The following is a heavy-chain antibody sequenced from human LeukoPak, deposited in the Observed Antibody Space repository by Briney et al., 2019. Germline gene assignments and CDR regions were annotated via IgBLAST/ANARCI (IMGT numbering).Heavy chain of an antibody. CDR3: AREKRAFDY. V-gene: IGHV3-7*01. J-gene: IGHJ4*02. Sequence: GGSLRLSCAASGFTFSSHYMSWIRQAPGKGLEWVAKIKADGSEKYYVDSVKGRFTISRDNAKNSLYLQMNSLRAEDTAVYYCAREKRAFDYWGQGTLVTVSS. CDR1: GFTFSSHY. CDR2: IKADGSEK.